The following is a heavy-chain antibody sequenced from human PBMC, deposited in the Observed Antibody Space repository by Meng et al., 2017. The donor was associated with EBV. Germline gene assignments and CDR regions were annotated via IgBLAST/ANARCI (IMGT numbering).Heavy chain of an antibody. J-gene: IGHJ5*02. CDR2: IHYSGST. CDR1: GDSISDYY. Sequence: QVPLQAWAPGLVKPPETLSLTCTVSGDSISDYYWSWIRQPPGKGLEWIGYIHYSGSTYYNPSLKSRITISVDMSRNQFSLRLTSVTSADMAVYYCARVNSDCGGVMCYKGWFDPWGQGTLVTVSS. V-gene: IGHV4-30-4*08. D-gene: IGHD2-21*01. CDR3: ARVNSDCGGVMCYKGWFDP.